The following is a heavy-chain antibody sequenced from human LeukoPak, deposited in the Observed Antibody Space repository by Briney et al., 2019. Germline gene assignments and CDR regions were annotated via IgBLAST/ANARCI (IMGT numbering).Heavy chain of an antibody. J-gene: IGHJ3*02. CDR3: ARVGSYFNAFDI. Sequence: GGSLRLSCAASGFTFSSYWMSWVRQAPGKGLEWVANIKQDGSEKYYVDSVKGRFTISRDIAKNSLYPQMNSLRAEDTAVYYCARVGSYFNAFDIWGQGTMVTVSS. CDR2: IKQDGSEK. CDR1: GFTFSSYW. D-gene: IGHD1-26*01. V-gene: IGHV3-7*01.